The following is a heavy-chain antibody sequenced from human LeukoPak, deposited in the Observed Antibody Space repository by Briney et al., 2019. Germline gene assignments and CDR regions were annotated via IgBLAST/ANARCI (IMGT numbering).Heavy chain of an antibody. Sequence: SVKVSCKASGGTFSSYAISWVRQAPGQGLEWMGGIIPIFGTANYAQKFQGRVTITADESTSTAYKELSSLRSEDTAVYYCAREAIVVVPAAMREYYYGMDVWGQGTTVTVSS. CDR1: GGTFSSYA. V-gene: IGHV1-69*13. J-gene: IGHJ6*02. D-gene: IGHD2-2*01. CDR3: AREAIVVVPAAMREYYYGMDV. CDR2: IIPIFGTA.